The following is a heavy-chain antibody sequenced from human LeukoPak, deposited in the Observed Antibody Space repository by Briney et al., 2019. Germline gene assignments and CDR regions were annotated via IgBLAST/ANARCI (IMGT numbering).Heavy chain of an antibody. Sequence: GESLKISCKGSGYTFTSYWIGWVRQMPGKGLEWMWIIYPGDSDTRYSPSFQGQVTISADKSISTAYLQWSSLKASDTAMYYCAISMSATYYYDSSGYFNDAFDIWGQGTMVTVSS. J-gene: IGHJ3*02. CDR3: AISMSATYYYDSSGYFNDAFDI. CDR2: IYPGDSDT. V-gene: IGHV5-51*01. D-gene: IGHD3-22*01. CDR1: GYTFTSYW.